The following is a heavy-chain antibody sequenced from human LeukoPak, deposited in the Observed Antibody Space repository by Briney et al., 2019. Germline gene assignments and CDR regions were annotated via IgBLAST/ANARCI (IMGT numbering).Heavy chain of an antibody. CDR2: IKHDGSET. Sequence: GGSLRLSCATSGFTFSSYWVSWVCQAPGKGLEWVANIKHDGSETNYVDSVKGRFTISRDNAKNSLHLQMNSLRAEDTAVYYCAKNGGPQGMDVWGQGTTVTVSS. V-gene: IGHV3-7*05. CDR1: GFTFSSYW. D-gene: IGHD3-16*01. J-gene: IGHJ6*02. CDR3: AKNGGPQGMDV.